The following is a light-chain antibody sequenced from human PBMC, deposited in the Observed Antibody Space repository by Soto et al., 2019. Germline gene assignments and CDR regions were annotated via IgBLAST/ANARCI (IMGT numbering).Light chain of an antibody. CDR2: GAS. CDR1: QSVSSSY. CDR3: QQDGSPPKT. J-gene: IGKJ2*01. Sequence: EIVLTQSPGTLSLSPGERATLSCRASQSVSSSYLAWYQQKPGQAPRLLIYGASSRATGIPDRFSGSGSGTDFPLNNSRLGPGGFAGYYRQQDGSPPKTFGQGTKLEIK. V-gene: IGKV3-20*01.